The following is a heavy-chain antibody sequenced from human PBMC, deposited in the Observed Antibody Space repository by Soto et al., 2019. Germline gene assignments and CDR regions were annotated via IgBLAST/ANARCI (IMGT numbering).Heavy chain of an antibody. Sequence: PGGSLRLSCADSGFTFSSYGMHWVRQAPGKGLKWVAVISYDGSNKYYADSVKGRFTISRDNSKNSLYLQMNSLRAEDTAVYYCARDRDKKSLFYDILTGYYFDYWGQGTLVTVSS. V-gene: IGHV3-30*03. CDR3: ARDRDKKSLFYDILTGYYFDY. CDR1: GFTFSSYG. D-gene: IGHD3-9*01. J-gene: IGHJ4*02. CDR2: ISYDGSNK.